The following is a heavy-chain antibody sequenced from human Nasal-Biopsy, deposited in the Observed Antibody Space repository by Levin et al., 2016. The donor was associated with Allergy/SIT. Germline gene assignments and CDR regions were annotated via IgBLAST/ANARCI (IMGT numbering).Heavy chain of an antibody. CDR2: ITSSSSFI. CDR1: GFIFSTYS. J-gene: IGHJ1*01. D-gene: IGHD6-19*01. CDR3: TRDRLAVAGNEDFQY. V-gene: IGHV3-21*06. Sequence: GESLKISCAASGFIFSTYSMNWVRQVPGKGLEWVSSITSSSSFINYADSVKGRFTISRDNARNSLYLEMDSLRAEDTAVYYCTRDRLAVAGNEDFQYWGPGTLVTVSS.